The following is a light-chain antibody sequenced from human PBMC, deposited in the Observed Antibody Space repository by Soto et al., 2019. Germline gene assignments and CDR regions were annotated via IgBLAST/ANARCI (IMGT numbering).Light chain of an antibody. CDR1: QSISNY. V-gene: IGKV1-39*01. CDR3: QQSYSTPRT. J-gene: IGKJ2*01. Sequence: DIQMTQSPSSLSASIGDRVTITCRAGQSISNYLNWYQQKPGKAAKLLIYAASSLQSGVPSRFSGSGSGTDFTLTISSLQPEDFATYYCQQSYSTPRTFGQGTKLEIK. CDR2: AAS.